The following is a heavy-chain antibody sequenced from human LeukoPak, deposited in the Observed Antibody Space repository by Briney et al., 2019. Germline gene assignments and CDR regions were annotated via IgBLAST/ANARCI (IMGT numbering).Heavy chain of an antibody. Sequence: PGGSLRLSCAASEFTFSSYAMHWVRQAPGKGLEWVAVISYDGNNKYYADSVKGRFTISRDNSKNTLYLQMNSLRAEDTALYYCATLPTWGQGALVTVSS. J-gene: IGHJ4*02. CDR2: ISYDGNNK. CDR1: EFTFSSYA. D-gene: IGHD4-17*01. CDR3: ATLPT. V-gene: IGHV3-30-3*01.